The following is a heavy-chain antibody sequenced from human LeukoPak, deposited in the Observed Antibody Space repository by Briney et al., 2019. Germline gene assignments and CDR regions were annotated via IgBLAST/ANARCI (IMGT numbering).Heavy chain of an antibody. V-gene: IGHV3-30*19. CDR2: ISYEVRDQ. CDR3: ARPLPDASVEGFDH. CDR1: GFLFSSYG. D-gene: IGHD5-24*01. Sequence: GGSLRLSCAASGFLFSSYGFHWVRQFPGKGLEWVATISYEVRDQYYADSVKGRFTISRDNSKNLLFLQMSSLRVEDTAVYYCARPLPDASVEGFDHWGQGALVTVSS. J-gene: IGHJ4*02.